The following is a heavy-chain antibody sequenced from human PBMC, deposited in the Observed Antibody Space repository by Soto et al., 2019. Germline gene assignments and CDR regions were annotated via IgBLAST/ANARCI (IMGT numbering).Heavy chain of an antibody. CDR1: GGSISSGDYY. D-gene: IGHD3-10*01. Sequence: PSETLSLTCTVSGGSISSGDYYWRWIRQPPGKGLEWIGYIYYSGSTYYNPSLKSRVTISVDTSKNQFSLKLSSVTAADTAVYYCARVRYYDGSGSYYNALHFDYWGQGTLVTVSS. CDR3: ARVRYYDGSGSYYNALHFDY. J-gene: IGHJ4*02. V-gene: IGHV4-30-4*01. CDR2: IYYSGST.